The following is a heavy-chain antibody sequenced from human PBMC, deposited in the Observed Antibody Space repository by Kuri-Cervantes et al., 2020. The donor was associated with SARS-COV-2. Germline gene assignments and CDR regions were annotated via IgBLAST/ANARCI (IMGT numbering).Heavy chain of an antibody. CDR1: GGTFSSYA. V-gene: IGHV1-8*02. CDR2: MNPNSGNT. J-gene: IGHJ3*02. D-gene: IGHD6-13*01. Sequence: ASVNVSCKASGGTFSSYAISWVRQAPGQGLEWMEWMNPNSGNTGYAQKFQGRVTMTRNTSISTAYMELSRLRSEHTAVYYCASVPKRPCIAARGAFDIWGQGTMVTVSS. CDR3: ASVPKRPCIAARGAFDI.